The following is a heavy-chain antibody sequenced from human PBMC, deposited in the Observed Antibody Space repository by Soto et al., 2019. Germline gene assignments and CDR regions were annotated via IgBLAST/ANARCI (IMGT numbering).Heavy chain of an antibody. Sequence: QVQLVQSGAEVKKPGASVKVSCKVSGYTLTELSMHWVRQAPGKGLEWMGGFDPEDGETIYAQKFQGRVTLTEDASTDTAYMELSSLRSEDTAVYYCATVISLIAAAGNDAFDIWGQGTMVTVSS. V-gene: IGHV1-24*01. CDR1: GYTLTELS. D-gene: IGHD6-13*01. CDR2: FDPEDGET. J-gene: IGHJ3*02. CDR3: ATVISLIAAAGNDAFDI.